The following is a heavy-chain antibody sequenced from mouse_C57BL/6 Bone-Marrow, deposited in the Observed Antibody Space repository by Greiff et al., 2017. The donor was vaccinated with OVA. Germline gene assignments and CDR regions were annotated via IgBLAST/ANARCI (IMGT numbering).Heavy chain of an antibody. CDR3: ARFNYRFAY. J-gene: IGHJ3*01. V-gene: IGHV1-19*01. CDR2: INPYNGGT. D-gene: IGHD2-1*01. CDR1: GYTFTDYY. Sequence: EVQRVESGPVLVKPGASVKMSCKASGYTFTDYYMNWVKQSHGKSLEWIGVINPYNGGTSYNQKFKGKATLTVDKSSSTAYMELNSLTSEDSAVYYCARFNYRFAYWGQGTLVTVSA.